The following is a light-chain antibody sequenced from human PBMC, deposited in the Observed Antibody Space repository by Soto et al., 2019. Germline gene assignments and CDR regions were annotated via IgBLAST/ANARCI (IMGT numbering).Light chain of an antibody. V-gene: IGKV1-39*01. Sequence: DIQMTQSPSSLSASVGDRVTITCRASQSISNYLNWYQKKPGKAPNLLIFSVSNLRSGVPSRFSGSGSGTNFTLTSSRLQHEDFATYHWQQSYSTARTFGQGTKLEIK. CDR1: QSISNY. CDR3: QQSYSTART. CDR2: SVS. J-gene: IGKJ2*01.